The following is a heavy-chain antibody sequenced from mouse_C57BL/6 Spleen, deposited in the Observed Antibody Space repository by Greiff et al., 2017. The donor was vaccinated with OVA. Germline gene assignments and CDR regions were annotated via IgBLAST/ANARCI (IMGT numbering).Heavy chain of an antibody. CDR1: GFTFSDYY. V-gene: IGHV5-12*01. J-gene: IGHJ2*01. D-gene: IGHD2-3*01. CDR3: ARLGDGYFDY. Sequence: EVKLMESGGGLVQPGGSLKLSCAASGFTFSDYYMYWVRQTPEKRLEWVAYISNGGGSTYYPDTVKGRFTISRDNAKNTLYLQMSRLKSEDTAMYYCARLGDGYFDYWGQGTTLTVSS. CDR2: ISNGGGST.